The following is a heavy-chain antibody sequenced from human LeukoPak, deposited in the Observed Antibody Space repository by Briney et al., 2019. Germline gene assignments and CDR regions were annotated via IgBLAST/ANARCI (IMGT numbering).Heavy chain of an antibody. CDR2: ISGSGGST. CDR1: GFTFTSFG. D-gene: IGHD5-18*01. V-gene: IGHV3-23*01. J-gene: IGHJ6*03. Sequence: GGTLRLSCAASGFTFTSFGMSWVRQAPGKGLEWVSTISGSGGSTYYADSVKGRFAISRDNSKNTLYLQMNTLRAEDTAVYYCAKASRFGYSYGPREYFYYMDVWGKGTTVTISS. CDR3: AKASRFGYSYGPREYFYYMDV.